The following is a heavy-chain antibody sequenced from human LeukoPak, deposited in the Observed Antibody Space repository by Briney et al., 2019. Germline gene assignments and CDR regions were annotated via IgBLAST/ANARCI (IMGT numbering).Heavy chain of an antibody. J-gene: IGHJ5*02. V-gene: IGHV1-2*02. CDR3: ARDSSGYSFLRLDP. D-gene: IGHD3-22*01. CDR1: GYTFTGYY. CDR2: INPNSGGT. Sequence: ASVKVSCKASGYTFTGYYMHWVRQAPGQGLEWMGWINPNSGGTNYARKFQGRVTMTRDTSISTAYMELSRLRSDDTAVYYCARDSSGYSFLRLDPWGQGTLVTVSS.